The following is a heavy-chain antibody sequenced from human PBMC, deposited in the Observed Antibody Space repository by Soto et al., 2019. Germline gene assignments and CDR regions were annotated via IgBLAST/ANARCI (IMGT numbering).Heavy chain of an antibody. J-gene: IGHJ6*02. CDR2: IYHSGST. CDR3: ARVPDV. CDR1: GGSIRDDTYY. Sequence: SETLSLTCTVSGGSIRDDTYYWGWIRQPPGKGLEWIGYIYHSGSTYYNQSLKSRVTISVDRSKNQFSLKLSSVTAADTAVYYCARVPDVWGQGTTVTVSS. V-gene: IGHV4-39*07.